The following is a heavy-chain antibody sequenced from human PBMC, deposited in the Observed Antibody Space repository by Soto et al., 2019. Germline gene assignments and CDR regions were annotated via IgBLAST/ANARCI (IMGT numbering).Heavy chain of an antibody. Sequence: SVKVSCKASGGTFSSYAISWVRQAPGQGLEWMGGIIPIFGTSNYAQKFQGRVTITADESTSTAYMELSSLRSEDTAVYYCARESGSGSYNNWFDPWGQGTLVTVSS. CDR3: ARESGSGSYNNWFDP. V-gene: IGHV1-69*13. J-gene: IGHJ5*02. D-gene: IGHD3-10*01. CDR1: GGTFSSYA. CDR2: IIPIFGTS.